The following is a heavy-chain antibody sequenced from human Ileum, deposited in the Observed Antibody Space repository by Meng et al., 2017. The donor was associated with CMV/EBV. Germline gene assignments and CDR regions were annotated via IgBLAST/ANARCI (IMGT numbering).Heavy chain of an antibody. CDR2: VGGGAGVT. V-gene: IGHV3-11*01. CDR3: ARGRRDIGFDS. Sequence: LSCAASGFSVSAYYVCWIRQAPGKGLEWVSFVGGGAGVTSSADSLKGRFTISRDNARKSLYLQMASLRVEDTAIYYCARGRRDIGFDSWGQGALVTVS. J-gene: IGHJ4*02. D-gene: IGHD2-15*01. CDR1: GFSVSAYY.